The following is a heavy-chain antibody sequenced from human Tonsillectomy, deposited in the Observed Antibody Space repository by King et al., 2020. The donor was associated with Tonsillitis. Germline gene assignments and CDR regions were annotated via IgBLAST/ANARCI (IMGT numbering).Heavy chain of an antibody. Sequence: VQLVESGGGLVKPGGSLRLSCTASGFTFSDFYMGWIRQAPGKGLDWISYISPSGDTVYYADSVKGRFTLSRGNAKKSLYLQMNSLRAEEPAVYYCGRYGDPWSRDYWGQGTPVTVSS. V-gene: IGHV3-11*01. D-gene: IGHD3-10*01. CDR2: ISPSGDTV. CDR1: GFTFSDFY. J-gene: IGHJ4*02. CDR3: GRYGDPWSRDY.